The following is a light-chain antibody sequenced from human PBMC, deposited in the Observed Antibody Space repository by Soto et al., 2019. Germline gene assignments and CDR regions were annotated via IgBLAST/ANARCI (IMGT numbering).Light chain of an antibody. CDR3: GTWDNSLSGGV. J-gene: IGLJ2*01. CDR1: NSNLGSNH. Sequence: QSVLTQPPSVSAAPGQKVTISCSGSNSNLGSNHVSWYQHLPGTTPKIVIYENDKRPSGIPDRFSGSKSGTSATLDITGLQTGDEADDYCGTWDNSLSGGVFGGGTKLTVL. CDR2: END. V-gene: IGLV1-51*02.